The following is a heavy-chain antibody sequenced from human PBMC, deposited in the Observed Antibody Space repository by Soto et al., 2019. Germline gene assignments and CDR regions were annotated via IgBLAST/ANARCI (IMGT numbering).Heavy chain of an antibody. Sequence: EVQLVESGGGLVQPGGSLRLSCAASGFSVSNLYMTWVRQAPGKGLEWVSVISSGGSTYYADSVKGRFTISRDNSKNTXXXXXXXXXXXDTAVYYCARDTLGGAYDFCHGGQGTLVTVSS. V-gene: IGHV3-66*01. J-gene: IGHJ4*02. CDR3: ARDTLGGAYDFCH. CDR2: ISSGGST. CDR1: GFSVSNLY. D-gene: IGHD3-3*01.